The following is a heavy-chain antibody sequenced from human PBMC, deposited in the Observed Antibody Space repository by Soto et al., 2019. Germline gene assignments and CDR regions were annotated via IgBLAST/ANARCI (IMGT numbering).Heavy chain of an antibody. CDR1: GFTFSSYS. J-gene: IGHJ3*02. V-gene: IGHV3-21*01. CDR3: ARPYDSLINDAFDI. Sequence: PGGSLRLSCAASGFTFSSYSMNWVRQAPGKGLEWVSSISSSSSYIYYADSVKGRFTISRDNAKNSLYLQMNSLRAEDTAVYYCARPYDSLINDAFDIWGQGTMVTVSS. D-gene: IGHD3-22*01. CDR2: ISSSSSYI.